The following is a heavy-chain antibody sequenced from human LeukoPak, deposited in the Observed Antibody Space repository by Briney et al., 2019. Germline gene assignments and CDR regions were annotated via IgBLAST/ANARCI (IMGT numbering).Heavy chain of an antibody. CDR2: ISSSGSTM. D-gene: IGHD1-26*01. Sequence: GGSLRLSCAASGFTFSDYYMSWIRQAPGKGLEWVSYISSSGSTMYYADSVKGRFTISRDNAKNSVFLQMNSLRVEDTAVYYCARAGIVGAIGFDYWGQGTLVTVSS. J-gene: IGHJ4*02. CDR1: GFTFSDYY. CDR3: ARAGIVGAIGFDY. V-gene: IGHV3-11*01.